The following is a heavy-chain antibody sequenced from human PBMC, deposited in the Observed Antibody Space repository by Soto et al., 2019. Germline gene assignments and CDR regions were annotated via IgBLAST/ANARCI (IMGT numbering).Heavy chain of an antibody. V-gene: IGHV3-33*01. CDR1: GFTFSSYG. J-gene: IGHJ3*02. CDR3: ARDFGLVGATLDAFDI. CDR2: IWYDGSNK. Sequence: PGVSLRLSCAASGFTFSSYGMHWVRQAPGKGLEWVAVIWYDGSNKYYADSVKGRFTISRDNSKNTLYLQMNSLRAEDTAVYYCARDFGLVGATLDAFDIWGQGTMVTVSS. D-gene: IGHD1-26*01.